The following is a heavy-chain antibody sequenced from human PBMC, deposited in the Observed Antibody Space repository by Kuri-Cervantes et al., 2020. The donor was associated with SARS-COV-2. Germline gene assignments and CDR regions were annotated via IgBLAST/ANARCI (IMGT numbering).Heavy chain of an antibody. CDR2: INQDGSEN. D-gene: IGHD1-26*01. CDR1: GFTSSNYW. J-gene: IGHJ4*02. V-gene: IGHV3-7*01. CDR3: ARESLSPSRGTVGATVDFDY. Sequence: GESLKISCAASGFTSSNYWMSWVRQAPGKGLEWVANINQDGSENYYVDSVKGRFTISRDNAKNSLFLQMTTLRAEDTAVYYCARESLSPSRGTVGATVDFDYWGQGTLVTVSS.